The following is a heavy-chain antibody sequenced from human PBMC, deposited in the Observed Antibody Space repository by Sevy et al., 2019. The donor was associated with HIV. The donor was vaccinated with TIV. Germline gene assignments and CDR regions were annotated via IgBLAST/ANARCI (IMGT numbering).Heavy chain of an antibody. Sequence: GGSLRLSCAASGFTFSSYGMHWVRQAPGKELEWVAVITYDGSNQYYTDSVKGRFTISRDDSKNTLYLQMNSLRAEDTAVYYCAKDHALTTLWVNNWFESWGQGTLVTVSS. J-gene: IGHJ5*01. CDR2: ITYDGSNQ. V-gene: IGHV3-30*18. CDR1: GFTFSSYG. D-gene: IGHD4-17*01. CDR3: AKDHALTTLWVNNWFES.